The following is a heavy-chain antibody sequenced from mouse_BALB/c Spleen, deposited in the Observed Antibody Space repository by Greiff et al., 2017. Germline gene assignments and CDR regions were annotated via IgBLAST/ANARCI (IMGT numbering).Heavy chain of an antibody. V-gene: IGHV2-9*02. CDR1: GFSLTSYG. J-gene: IGHJ3*01. Sequence: VQLKESGPGLVAPSQSLSITCTVSGFSLTSYGVHWVRQPPGKGLEWLGVIWAGGSTNYNSALMSRLSISKDNSKSQVFLKMNSLQTDDTAMYYCARGSNPAWFAYWGQGTLVTVSA. CDR3: ARGSNPAWFAY. D-gene: IGHD4-1*01. CDR2: IWAGGST.